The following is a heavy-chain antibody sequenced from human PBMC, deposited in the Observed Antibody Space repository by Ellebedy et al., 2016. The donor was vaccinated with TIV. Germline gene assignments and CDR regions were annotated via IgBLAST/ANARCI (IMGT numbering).Heavy chain of an antibody. CDR2: ISGSGGST. V-gene: IGHV3-23*01. J-gene: IGHJ3*02. Sequence: PGGSLRLSCAASGFTFSSYAMSWVRQAPGKGLEWVSSISGSGGSTHYADSVKGRFTISRDNSQNTLYLQMYSLRAEDTAVYYCAKGDWYDGAFDIWGQGTMVTVSS. CDR1: GFTFSSYA. CDR3: AKGDWYDGAFDI. D-gene: IGHD1-1*01.